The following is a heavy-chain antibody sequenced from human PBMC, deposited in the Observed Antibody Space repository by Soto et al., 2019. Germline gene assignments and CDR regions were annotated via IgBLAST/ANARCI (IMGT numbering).Heavy chain of an antibody. V-gene: IGHV1-69*01. J-gene: IGHJ4*02. D-gene: IGHD2-15*01. CDR2: IIPIFGTA. Sequence: QVQLVQSGAEVKKPGSSVRVSCKASGGTFSSYAISWVRQAPGQGLEWVGGIIPIFGTANYAQKFQGRVTITADESTSTAYMELSSMRSEDTAVYYCASRGGGYCSGGSCYAKEDYWGQGTLVTVSS. CDR3: ASRGGGYCSGGSCYAKEDY. CDR1: GGTFSSYA.